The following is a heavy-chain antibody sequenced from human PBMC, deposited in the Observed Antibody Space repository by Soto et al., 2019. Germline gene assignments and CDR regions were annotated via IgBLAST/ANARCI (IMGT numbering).Heavy chain of an antibody. CDR3: ARGRAGGNLPRAWNWFDP. J-gene: IGHJ5*02. D-gene: IGHD1-26*01. CDR2: MNPNSGNT. V-gene: IGHV1-8*01. CDR1: GYTFTSYD. Sequence: QLQRLQSGAEVKKPGASVKVSCKASGYTFTSYDINWVRQATGQGLEWMGWMNPNSGNTGYAQKFQGRVTMTRNTSISTAYMELSSLRSEDTAVYYCARGRAGGNLPRAWNWFDPWGQGTLVTVSS.